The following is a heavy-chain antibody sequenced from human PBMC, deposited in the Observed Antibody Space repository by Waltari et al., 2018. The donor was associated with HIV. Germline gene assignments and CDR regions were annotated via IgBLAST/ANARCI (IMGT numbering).Heavy chain of an antibody. CDR2: INTNTGNP. Sequence: QVQLVQSGSDLKKPGASVKVSCKASGYTFSNYAMNWVRQAPGQGLEWMGWINTNTGNPTYAQGVTGRFVYSLDTSVSTAFLQISSLKAEDTAVYYCARETGRDGYKWCDFWGQGTLVTVSS. CDR1: GYTFSNYA. D-gene: IGHD2-15*01. J-gene: IGHJ4*02. CDR3: ARETGRDGYKWCDF. V-gene: IGHV7-4-1*02.